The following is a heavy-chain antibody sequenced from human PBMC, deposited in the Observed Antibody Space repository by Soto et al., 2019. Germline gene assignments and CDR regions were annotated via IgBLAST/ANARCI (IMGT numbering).Heavy chain of an antibody. J-gene: IGHJ4*02. CDR2: IKQDESEK. D-gene: IGHD3-10*02. CDR3: ANDRQNGNYYVRGVTYYFEY. CDR1: GLSFSGYW. V-gene: IGHV3-7*03. Sequence: GGSLRLSCATSGLSFSGYWMSWVRQAPGKGLEWVANIKQDESEKNYVDSVKGRFTISRDNAKNSLYLQMNSLRAEDTAVYFCANDRQNGNYYVRGVTYYFEYWGQGTLVTVSS.